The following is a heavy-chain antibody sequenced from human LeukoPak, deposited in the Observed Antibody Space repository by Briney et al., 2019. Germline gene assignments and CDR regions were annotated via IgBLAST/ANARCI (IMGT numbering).Heavy chain of an antibody. Sequence: GRSLRLSCAASGFTFSSYGMHWVRQAPGKGLEWVAVIWYDGSNKYYADSVKGRFTISRDNSKNTLYLQMNSLRAEDTAVYYCARDHYDSSGYGLDYYYGMDVWGQGTIVTVS. D-gene: IGHD3-22*01. CDR1: GFTFSSYG. V-gene: IGHV3-33*01. CDR3: ARDHYDSSGYGLDYYYGMDV. CDR2: IWYDGSNK. J-gene: IGHJ6*02.